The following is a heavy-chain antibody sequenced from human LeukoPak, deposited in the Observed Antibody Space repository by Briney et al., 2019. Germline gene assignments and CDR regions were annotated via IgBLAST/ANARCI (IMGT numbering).Heavy chain of an antibody. D-gene: IGHD3-22*01. CDR1: GFTFTSFS. V-gene: IGHV3-21*01. J-gene: IGHJ4*02. CDR2: INTVATYI. CDR3: ARLRRNGDSGGFYYYYDY. Sequence: KSGGSLRLSCAASGFTFTSFSFNWVRQAPGKGLEWVPSINTVATYIYYADSVRGRFTISRDNAKNSVYLQMDSLRAEDTGVYYCARLRRNGDSGGFYYYYDYWGQGTLVTVSS.